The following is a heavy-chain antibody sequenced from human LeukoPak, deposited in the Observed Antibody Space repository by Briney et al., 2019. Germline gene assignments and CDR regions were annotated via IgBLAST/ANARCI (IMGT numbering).Heavy chain of an antibody. Sequence: PGGSLRLSCAASGFTVSSNYMSWVRQAPGKGLEWVSVIYSGGSTYYADSVKGRFTISRDNSKNTLYLQMNSLRAEDTAVYYCAAGPAFQYSSSFHAFDIWGQGTMVTVSS. J-gene: IGHJ3*02. CDR2: IYSGGST. CDR1: GFTVSSNY. CDR3: AAGPAFQYSSSFHAFDI. D-gene: IGHD6-13*01. V-gene: IGHV3-53*01.